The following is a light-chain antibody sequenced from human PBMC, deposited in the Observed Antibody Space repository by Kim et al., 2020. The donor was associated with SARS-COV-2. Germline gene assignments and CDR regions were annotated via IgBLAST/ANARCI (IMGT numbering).Light chain of an antibody. V-gene: IGLV7-43*01. CDR1: TGAVTRAYY. CDR3: LLYYGGAQV. J-gene: IGLJ3*02. Sequence: PGGTVTLPCASRTGAVTRAYYPNWFQQKPGQAPRALIYSTTYTHSWTPARFSGSLLGGKAALTLSGVQPEDEAEYYCLLYYGGAQVFGGGTQLTVL. CDR2: STT.